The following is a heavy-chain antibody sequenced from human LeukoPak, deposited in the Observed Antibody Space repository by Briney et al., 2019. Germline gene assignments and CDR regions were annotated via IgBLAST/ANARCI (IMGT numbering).Heavy chain of an antibody. J-gene: IGHJ6*03. D-gene: IGHD3-22*01. CDR3: ARVLQYDSSGYPNYYMDV. CDR2: ISAYNGNT. Sequence: GASVKVSCKASGYTFTSYGISWVRQAPGPGLEWMGWISAYNGNTNYAQKIQGRVTMTTDTSTSTAYMELRSLRSDDTDVYYCARVLQYDSSGYPNYYMDVWGKGTTVTVSS. CDR1: GYTFTSYG. V-gene: IGHV1-18*01.